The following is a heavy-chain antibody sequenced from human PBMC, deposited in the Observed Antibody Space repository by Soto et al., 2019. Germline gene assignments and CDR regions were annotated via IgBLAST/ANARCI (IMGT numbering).Heavy chain of an antibody. CDR2: ISSGSSYI. V-gene: IGHV3-21*01. D-gene: IGHD3-10*01. CDR3: ARDILSGGAYPDS. CDR1: GFTFSTYT. Sequence: AGGSLRLSCAASGFTFSTYTMNWARQAPGKGMEWISSISSGSSYIYYAGSVKGRFTISRDNAKNSLFLQTNSLRADDTAVYYCARDILSGGAYPDSWGQGTKVTVSS. J-gene: IGHJ5*01.